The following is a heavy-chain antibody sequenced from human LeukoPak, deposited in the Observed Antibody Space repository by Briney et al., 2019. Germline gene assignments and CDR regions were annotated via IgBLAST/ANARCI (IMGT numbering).Heavy chain of an antibody. Sequence: GGSLRLSCAASGFTFSSYSMNWVRQAPGKGLEWVSYISSSSSTIYYADSVKGRFTISRDNAKNSLYLQMNSLRAEDTALYYCARFGVAYGIDVWGQGTTVTVSS. J-gene: IGHJ6*02. CDR3: ARFGVAYGIDV. CDR2: ISSSSSTI. CDR1: GFTFSSYS. D-gene: IGHD3-10*01. V-gene: IGHV3-48*04.